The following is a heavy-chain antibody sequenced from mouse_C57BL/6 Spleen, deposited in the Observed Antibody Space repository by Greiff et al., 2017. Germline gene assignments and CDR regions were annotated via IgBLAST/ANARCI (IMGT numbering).Heavy chain of an antibody. CDR3: AREKGGVYSNRYAMDY. CDR1: GFTFSDYY. D-gene: IGHD2-5*01. Sequence: EVQLVESEGGLVQPGSSMKLSCTASGFTFSDYYMAWVRQVPEKGLEWVANINYDGSSTYYLDSLKSRFIISRDNAKNILYLQMSSLKSEDTATYYCAREKGGVYSNRYAMDYWGQGTSVTVSS. CDR2: INYDGSST. J-gene: IGHJ4*01. V-gene: IGHV5-16*01.